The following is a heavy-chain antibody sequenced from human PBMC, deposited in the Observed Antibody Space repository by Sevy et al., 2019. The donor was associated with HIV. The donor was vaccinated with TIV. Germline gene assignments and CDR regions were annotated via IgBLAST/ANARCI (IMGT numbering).Heavy chain of an antibody. D-gene: IGHD6-13*01. V-gene: IGHV3-13*01. CDR2: IGTLLDT. CDR1: GFTFSTYD. CDR3: ARACTAAGYKSGPIDAFDV. J-gene: IGHJ3*01. Sequence: GGSLRLSCAASGFTFSTYDMHWVRQVAGEGLEWVSGIGTLLDTYYAASVKGRFIISRDNAKNCLFLQMNSLRAGDTAIYYCARACTAAGYKSGPIDAFDVWGQGTVVTVS.